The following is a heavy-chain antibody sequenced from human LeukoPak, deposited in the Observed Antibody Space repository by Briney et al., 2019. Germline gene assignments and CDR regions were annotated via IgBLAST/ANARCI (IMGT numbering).Heavy chain of an antibody. Sequence: SVKVSCKASGGTFSSYAISWVRQAPGQGLEWMGGIIPIFGTANYAQKFQGRVTITADESTSTAYMELSSLRSEDTAVYYCASLGYCSGGSCYNPAVYYMDVWGKGTTVTISS. J-gene: IGHJ6*03. CDR2: IIPIFGTA. D-gene: IGHD2-15*01. V-gene: IGHV1-69*01. CDR1: GGTFSSYA. CDR3: ASLGYCSGGSCYNPAVYYMDV.